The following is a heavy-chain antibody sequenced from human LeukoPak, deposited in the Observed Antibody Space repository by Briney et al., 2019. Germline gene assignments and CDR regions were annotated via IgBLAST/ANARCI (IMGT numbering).Heavy chain of an antibody. Sequence: PSETLSLTCTVSGGSISTSNYYWGWIRQPPGKGLEWIGNIFYSGGTYYSPSLKSRVTISLDTSRNQFALKLNSVTAADTAVYYCARSVVAATSKDYYYYYMDVWGKGTTVTISS. CDR3: ARSVVAATSKDYYYYYMDV. CDR2: IFYSGGT. V-gene: IGHV4-39*06. CDR1: GGSISTSNYY. J-gene: IGHJ6*03. D-gene: IGHD2-15*01.